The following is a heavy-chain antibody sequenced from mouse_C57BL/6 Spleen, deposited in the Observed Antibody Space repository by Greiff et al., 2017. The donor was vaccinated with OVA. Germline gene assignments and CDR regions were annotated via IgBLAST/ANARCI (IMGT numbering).Heavy chain of an antibody. CDR3: EKNYGRAYYAMDY. CDR1: GFTFSDYG. CDR2: ISSGSSTN. Sequence: EVMLVESGGGLVKPGGSLKLSCAASGFTFSDYGMHWVRQAPEKGLEWVAYISSGSSTNYYADKVKGRFTISRDNDKYTLFLQMTSLRSEDTAMYYCEKNYGRAYYAMDYWGQGTSVTVSS. D-gene: IGHD1-1*01. V-gene: IGHV5-17*01. J-gene: IGHJ4*01.